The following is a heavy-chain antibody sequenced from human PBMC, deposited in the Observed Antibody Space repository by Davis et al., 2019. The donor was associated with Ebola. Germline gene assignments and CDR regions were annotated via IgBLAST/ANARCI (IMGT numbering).Heavy chain of an antibody. CDR1: GLIFNNYW. V-gene: IGHV3-7*01. D-gene: IGHD6-13*01. CDR3: ARDPGSSWYFMDV. J-gene: IGHJ6*04. CDR2: IKEDGGEK. Sequence: GGSLRLSCAASGLIFNNYWMSWIRQAPGKGPEWVAIIKEDGGEKYYADSVKGRFTISRDNSKNTLYLQMNSLRAEDTAVYYCARDPGSSWYFMDVWGKGTTVAVSS.